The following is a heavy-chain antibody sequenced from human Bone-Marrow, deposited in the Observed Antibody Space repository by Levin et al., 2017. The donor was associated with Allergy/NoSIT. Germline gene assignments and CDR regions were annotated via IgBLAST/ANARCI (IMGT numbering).Heavy chain of an antibody. CDR3: TKEIRRASSPVDY. J-gene: IGHJ4*02. V-gene: IGHV3-9*01. CDR2: ISWNSISI. D-gene: IGHD3-10*01. CDR1: GFTFDEHA. Sequence: GGSLRLSCAVSGFTFDEHAMHWVRQVPGKGLEWVSGISWNSISIGYADSVKGRFTVSRDDAKNSLYLQMNSLRIEDTAIYYCTKEIRRASSPVDYWGQGTLVTVSS.